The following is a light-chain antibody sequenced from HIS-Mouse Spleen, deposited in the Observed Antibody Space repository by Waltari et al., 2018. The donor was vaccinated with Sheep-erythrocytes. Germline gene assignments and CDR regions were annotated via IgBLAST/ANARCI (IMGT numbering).Light chain of an antibody. Sequence: AIWMTQSPSLLSAYPGDRVPLSCRMIQGSSSYLPWYQQKPGKAPELLIYAASTLQSGVPSRFSGSGSGTDFTLTISCLQSEDFATYYCQQYYSFPITFGQGTRLEIK. V-gene: IGKV1D-8*02. CDR3: QQYYSFPIT. CDR2: AAS. J-gene: IGKJ5*01. CDR1: QGSSSY.